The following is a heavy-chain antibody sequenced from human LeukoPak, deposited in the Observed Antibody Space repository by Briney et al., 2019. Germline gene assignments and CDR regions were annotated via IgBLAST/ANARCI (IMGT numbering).Heavy chain of an antibody. CDR1: GFTFTNYA. V-gene: IGHV3-23*01. CDR3: AKDGHYDSSGFTLQY. D-gene: IGHD3-22*01. CDR2: ISSSGANT. Sequence: PGGSLRLSCAASGFTFTNYAITWVRQAPGKGLEWVLTISSSGANTYYADSVRGRFTISRDNSKNTLYLQMNSLRAEDTAVYYCAKDGHYDSSGFTLQYWGQGTLVTVSS. J-gene: IGHJ1*01.